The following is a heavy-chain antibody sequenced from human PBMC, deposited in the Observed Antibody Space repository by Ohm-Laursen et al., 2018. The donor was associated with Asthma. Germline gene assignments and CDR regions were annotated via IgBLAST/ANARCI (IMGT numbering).Heavy chain of an antibody. D-gene: IGHD7-27*01. Sequence: SQTLSLTCTVSGDSISSGNNYWSWIRQHPGKGLEWIGYIYYSGITYSNPSLRSRVTISVDTSKNQFSLKLSSVTAADTAVYYCARASLLTNWGFDSWGQGTLVTVSS. CDR2: IYYSGIT. CDR3: ARASLLTNWGFDS. V-gene: IGHV4-31*03. J-gene: IGHJ4*02. CDR1: GDSISSGNNY.